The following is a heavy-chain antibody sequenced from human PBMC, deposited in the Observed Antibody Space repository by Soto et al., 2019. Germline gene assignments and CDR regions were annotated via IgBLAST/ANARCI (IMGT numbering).Heavy chain of an antibody. Sequence: LSLTCTVSVGSISSYYWSWIRQPPGKGLEWIGYIYYSGSTNYNPSLKSRVAISVDTSKNQFSLRLTSVTAADTAVYYCARLQSAYCGGDCYVFAYWGQGTLVTVSS. CDR1: VGSISSYY. CDR3: ARLQSAYCGGDCYVFAY. V-gene: IGHV4-59*08. CDR2: IYYSGST. D-gene: IGHD2-21*02. J-gene: IGHJ4*02.